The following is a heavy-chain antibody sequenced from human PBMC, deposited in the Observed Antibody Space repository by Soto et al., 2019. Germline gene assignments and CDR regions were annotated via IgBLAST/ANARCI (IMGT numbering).Heavy chain of an antibody. CDR3: ARHVVPAANYFAY. CDR1: GGSISSYY. CDR2: IYYSGST. Sequence: PSEALSLTCAVSGGSISSYYLSWILKPPGKGLGWIGYIYYSGSTNYNPSLKSRVTISVDTSKNQFSLKLSSVTVADTAVYYCARHVVPAANYFAYWGQGTLVTVSS. D-gene: IGHD2-2*01. V-gene: IGHV4-59*08. J-gene: IGHJ4*02.